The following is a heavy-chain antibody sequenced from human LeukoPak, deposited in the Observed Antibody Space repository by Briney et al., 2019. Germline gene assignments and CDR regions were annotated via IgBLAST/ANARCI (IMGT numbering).Heavy chain of an antibody. Sequence: SVKVSCKASGGTFSSYTISWVRQAPGQGLEWMGRIIPILGIANYAQKFQGRVTITEDKSTSTAYMELSSLRSEDTAVYYCARGHHRYCSSTSCPNWFDPWGQGTLVTVSS. CDR2: IIPILGIA. CDR3: ARGHHRYCSSTSCPNWFDP. D-gene: IGHD2-2*01. J-gene: IGHJ5*02. CDR1: GGTFSSYT. V-gene: IGHV1-69*02.